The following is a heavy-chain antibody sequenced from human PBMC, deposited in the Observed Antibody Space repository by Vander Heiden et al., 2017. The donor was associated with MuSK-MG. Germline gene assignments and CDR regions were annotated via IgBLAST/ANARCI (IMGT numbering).Heavy chain of an antibody. CDR2: VYYSGST. V-gene: IGHV4-59*01. J-gene: IGHJ4*02. Sequence: VQLQESGPGLVKPSETLSLTCTVSGGSINNYYWSWIRQPPGKGLEWIGYVYYSGSTNYNPSLKSRVAISVDTSKNQFSLKLNSVTAADTAVYYCARDQRSASCYDYWGQGTLVTVSS. CDR1: GGSINNYY. CDR3: ARDQRSASCYDY. D-gene: IGHD2-2*01.